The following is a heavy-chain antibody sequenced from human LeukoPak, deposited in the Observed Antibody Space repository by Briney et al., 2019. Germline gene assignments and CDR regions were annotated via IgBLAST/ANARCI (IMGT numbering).Heavy chain of an antibody. CDR3: AKDDRVYSSSSDPHFDY. D-gene: IGHD6-6*01. Sequence: GGSLRLSCAASGFTFRSYALSWVRQAPEKGLEWVSTISGSGSDTYYADSEKGRFTISRDNSKNTLNLQMNSLRVEDTAVYYCAKDDRVYSSSSDPHFDYWGQGTLVTVSS. CDR1: GFTFRSYA. V-gene: IGHV3-23*01. CDR2: ISGSGSDT. J-gene: IGHJ4*02.